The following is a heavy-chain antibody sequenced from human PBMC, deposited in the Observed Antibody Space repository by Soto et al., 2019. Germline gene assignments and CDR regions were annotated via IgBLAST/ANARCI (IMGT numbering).Heavy chain of an antibody. CDR1: GFAFSVSI. CDR2: VNTKVNSYAP. CDR3: TCRDPFPFDP. Sequence: EVQLVESGGALVQPGGSLKLSCAASGFAFSVSIIHWVRQPSGKGLEWVGRVNTKVNSYAPGYAASVKGRFTISRDDSKNTAYLQMNDLKVEDTAVYYCTCRDPFPFDPWGQGTLVTVSS. D-gene: IGHD2-21*01. V-gene: IGHV3-73*01. J-gene: IGHJ5*02.